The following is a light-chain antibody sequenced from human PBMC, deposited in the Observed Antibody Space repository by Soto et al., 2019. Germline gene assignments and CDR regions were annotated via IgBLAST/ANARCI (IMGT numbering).Light chain of an antibody. CDR1: QSISSY. J-gene: IGKJ1*01. Sequence: DIQMTQSPSSLSASVGDRVTITCRASQSISSYLNWYQQKPGKAPELLIYAASSLQSGVPSRFSGSGSGTDFTLTISSLQPEDFATYYCQQSYSTLWTFCQGTKVEIK. CDR3: QQSYSTLWT. CDR2: AAS. V-gene: IGKV1-39*01.